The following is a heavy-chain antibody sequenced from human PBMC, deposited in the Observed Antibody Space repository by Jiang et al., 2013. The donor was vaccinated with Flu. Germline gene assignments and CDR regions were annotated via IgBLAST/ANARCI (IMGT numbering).Heavy chain of an antibody. CDR2: IKPSDGST. V-gene: IGHV1-46*04. CDR3: TRVHSVTAVYGMDV. D-gene: IGHD2-21*02. J-gene: IGHJ6*02. CDR1: GYTFTTYV. Sequence: SGAEVKKPGTSVKVSRKASGYTFTTYVVYWVRQAPGQGFEWMGVIKPSDGSTRYAQNLQGRITMTRDTSTSTVYMELSSLTSEDTAVYYCTRVHSVTAVYGMDVWGQGTTVTVSS.